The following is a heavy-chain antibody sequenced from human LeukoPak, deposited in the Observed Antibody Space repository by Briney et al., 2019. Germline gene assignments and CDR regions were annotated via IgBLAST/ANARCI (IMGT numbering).Heavy chain of an antibody. CDR2: IYTSGST. D-gene: IGHD3-22*01. V-gene: IGHV4-4*07. CDR1: GGSISSYY. Sequence: SETLSLTCTVSGGSISSYYWSWIRQPAGKGLEWIGRIYTSGSTNYNPSLKSRVTMSLDTSSGQFSLRLSSVTAADTAVYYCAIWYYYDTSGYFFGDYWGQGTLVTVSS. CDR3: AIWYYYDTSGYFFGDY. J-gene: IGHJ4*02.